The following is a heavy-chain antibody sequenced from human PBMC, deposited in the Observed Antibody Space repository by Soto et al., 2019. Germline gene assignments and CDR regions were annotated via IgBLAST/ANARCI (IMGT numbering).Heavy chain of an antibody. CDR1: GYSFTSYW. CDR3: ARGEMAALEPDY. D-gene: IGHD6-19*01. Sequence: LGESLKISCKGSGYSFTSYWISWVRQMPGKGLEWMGRIDPSDSYTNYSPSFQGHVTISADKSISTAYLQWSSLKASDTAMYYCARGEMAALEPDYWGQGTLVTVSS. CDR2: IDPSDSYT. V-gene: IGHV5-10-1*01. J-gene: IGHJ4*02.